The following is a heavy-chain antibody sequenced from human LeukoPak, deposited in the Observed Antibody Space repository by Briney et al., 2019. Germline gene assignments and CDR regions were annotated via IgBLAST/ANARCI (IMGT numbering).Heavy chain of an antibody. Sequence: GASVKVSCKASGYTFTSYDINWVRQATGQGLGWTGWMNPNSGNTGYAQKFQGRVTMTRNTSISTAYMELSSLRSEDTAVYYCARGHKGRGQFDYWGQGTLVTVSS. V-gene: IGHV1-8*01. CDR2: MNPNSGNT. CDR1: GYTFTSYD. CDR3: ARGHKGRGQFDY. J-gene: IGHJ4*02.